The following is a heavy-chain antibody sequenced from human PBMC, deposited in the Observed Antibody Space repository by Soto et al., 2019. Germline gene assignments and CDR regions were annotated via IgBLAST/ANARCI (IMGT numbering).Heavy chain of an antibody. CDR2: ISSSSSYI. V-gene: IGHV3-21*04. CDR3: AKERYYYDSSGYYPFDY. J-gene: IGHJ4*02. Sequence: GGSRRLSCAASGLTFSSYSMNCVRQAPGKGLEWVSSISSSSSYIYYADSVKCRFAISRDSAKNSLYLQMNSLRAEDAAVYYCAKERYYYDSSGYYPFDYWGQGTLVPVSS. D-gene: IGHD3-22*01. CDR1: GLTFSSYS.